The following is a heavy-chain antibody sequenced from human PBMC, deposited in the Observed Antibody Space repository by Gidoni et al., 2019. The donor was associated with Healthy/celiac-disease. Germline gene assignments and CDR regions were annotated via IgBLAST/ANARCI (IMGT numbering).Heavy chain of an antibody. V-gene: IGHV2-5*01. CDR2: IYWNDDT. J-gene: IGHJ3*02. Sequence: QITLKESGPTLVKPTQTLTLTCTFSGFSLSTSGVGVGWIRQPPGKALEWLALIYWNDDTRYSPSLKSRLTITKDTSKNQVVLTMTNMDPVDTATYYCASRESGYSSGWSPWQDAFDIWGQGTMVTVSS. CDR3: ASRESGYSSGWSPWQDAFDI. CDR1: GFSLSTSGVG. D-gene: IGHD6-19*01.